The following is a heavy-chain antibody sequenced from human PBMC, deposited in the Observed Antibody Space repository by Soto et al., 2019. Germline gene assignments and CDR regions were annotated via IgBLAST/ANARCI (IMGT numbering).Heavy chain of an antibody. Sequence: SCAASGFSFSSDAMSWVRQPPGEGLGWVSAISGSGGRTYYADSVKGRFTISRDNSKNTLYLQMNSLRAEDTAVYYCAKEGLLSSSWELRHYPNVWGKG. D-gene: IGHD6-13*01. V-gene: IGHV3-23*01. CDR1: GFSFSSDA. J-gene: IGHJ6*03. CDR2: ISGSGGRT. CDR3: AKEGLLSSSWELRHYPNV.